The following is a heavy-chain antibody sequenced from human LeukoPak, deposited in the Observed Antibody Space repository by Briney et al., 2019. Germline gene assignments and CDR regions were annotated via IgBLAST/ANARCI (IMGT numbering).Heavy chain of an antibody. CDR3: ARVGMAVATFDY. CDR2: TSGSGTTI. Sequence: GGSLRLSCAASGFTFRNYEMNWVRQAPGKGLEWVSYTSGSGTTIYYADSMKGRFTTSRDNAKNSLYLQMNSLRAEDTAVYYCARVGMAVATFDYWGQGTLVTVSA. V-gene: IGHV3-48*03. D-gene: IGHD6-19*01. J-gene: IGHJ4*02. CDR1: GFTFRNYE.